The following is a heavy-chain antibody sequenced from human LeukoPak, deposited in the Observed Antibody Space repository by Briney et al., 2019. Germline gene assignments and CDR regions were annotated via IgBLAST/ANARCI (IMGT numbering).Heavy chain of an antibody. V-gene: IGHV1-69*04. CDR2: IIPILGIA. CDR1: GGTFSSYT. Sequence: SVKVSFKASGGTFSSYTISWVRQAPGQGLEWMGRIIPILGIANYAQKFQGRVTITADKSTSTAYMELSSLRSEDTAVYYCARDRDIVVVPAAVKFDYWGQGTLVTVSS. CDR3: ARDRDIVVVPAAVKFDY. J-gene: IGHJ4*02. D-gene: IGHD2-2*01.